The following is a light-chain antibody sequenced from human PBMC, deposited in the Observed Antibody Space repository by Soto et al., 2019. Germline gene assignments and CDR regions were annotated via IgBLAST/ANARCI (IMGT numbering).Light chain of an antibody. CDR1: KSVSSN. V-gene: IGKV3-15*01. CDR3: QQYNNWTPWT. CDR2: GAS. Sequence: EIVMTQSPATLSVSPGERATLSCRASKSVSSNLAWYQQKPGQAPRLLIYGASTRATGIPARFSGSGSGTEFTLTISILQSEDFAVYYSQQYNNWTPWTFGPVTKVEIK. J-gene: IGKJ1*01.